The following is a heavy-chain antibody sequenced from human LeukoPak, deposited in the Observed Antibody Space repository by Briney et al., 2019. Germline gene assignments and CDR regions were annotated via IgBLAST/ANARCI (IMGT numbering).Heavy chain of an antibody. CDR2: INPNSGGT. D-gene: IGHD3-22*01. Sequence: ASVKVSCKASGYTFTGYYMHWVRQAPGQGLEWMGWINPNSGGTNYAQKFQGRVTMTRGTSISTAYMELSRLRSDDTAVYYCARDFYDSSGSLVVGAFDIWGQGTMVTVSS. V-gene: IGHV1-2*02. CDR3: ARDFYDSSGSLVVGAFDI. CDR1: GYTFTGYY. J-gene: IGHJ3*02.